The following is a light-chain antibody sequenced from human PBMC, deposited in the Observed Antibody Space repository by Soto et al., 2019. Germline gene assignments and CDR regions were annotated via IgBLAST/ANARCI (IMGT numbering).Light chain of an antibody. J-gene: IGKJ4*01. V-gene: IGKV1-39*01. CDR3: QQSNSIPPT. CDR2: AAS. CDR1: QSITNY. Sequence: DIQMTQSPSALSASVGDRVTITCRARQSITNYLNWYQHKPGQAPNLLIYAASTLQAGVPSRFRGSGSGTDFTLTISSLQPEDFATYFCQQSNSIPPTFGGGTKVEIK.